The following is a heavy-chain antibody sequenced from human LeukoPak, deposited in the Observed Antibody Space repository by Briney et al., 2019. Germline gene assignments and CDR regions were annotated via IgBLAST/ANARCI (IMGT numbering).Heavy chain of an antibody. J-gene: IGHJ4*02. Sequence: ASVKVSCKASGYTFTSYDINWVRQATGQGLEWMAWMNPNSGNTGYAQKFKGRVTMTRNTSISTVYMELSSLRAEDTAVYYCARGLKYYDYVWGSYKVRFDYLGQGALVTVSS. V-gene: IGHV1-8*01. CDR2: MNPNSGNT. D-gene: IGHD3-16*01. CDR1: GYTFTSYD. CDR3: ARGLKYYDYVWGSYKVRFDY.